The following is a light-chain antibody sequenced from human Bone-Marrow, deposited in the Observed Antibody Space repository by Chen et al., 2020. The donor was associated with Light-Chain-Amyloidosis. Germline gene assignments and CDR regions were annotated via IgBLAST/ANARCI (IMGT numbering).Light chain of an antibody. J-gene: IGLJ1*01. V-gene: IGLV2-14*01. Sequence: QSALTQPASVSGSPGQSVTISCPGTSSDVGGDNHVSWYQQHPAKAPKLMIYEFTNRPSWVPDRFSGSKADNTASLTISGLQTVDEADYFCSSYTITNTLVFGSGTRVTVL. CDR2: EFT. CDR1: SSDVGGDNH. CDR3: SSYTITNTLV.